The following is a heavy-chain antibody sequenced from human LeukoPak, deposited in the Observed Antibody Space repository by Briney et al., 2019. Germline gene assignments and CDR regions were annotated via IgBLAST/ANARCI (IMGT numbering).Heavy chain of an antibody. J-gene: IGHJ5*02. D-gene: IGHD1-26*01. CDR1: GYTLTELS. V-gene: IGHV1-24*01. Sequence: ASVKVSCKVSGYTLTELSMHWVRQAPGKGLEWMGGFDPEDGETIYAQKFQGRVTMTRDMSTTTDYMELSSLRSEDTAVYYCARDNSVGDVAWWFDPWGQGTLVTVSS. CDR2: FDPEDGET. CDR3: ARDNSVGDVAWWFDP.